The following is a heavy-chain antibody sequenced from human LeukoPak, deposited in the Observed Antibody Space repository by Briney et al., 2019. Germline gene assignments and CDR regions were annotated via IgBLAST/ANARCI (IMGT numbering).Heavy chain of an antibody. CDR3: VKDNFYDSNLSDP. CDR2: ITWDGGET. J-gene: IGHJ5*02. D-gene: IGHD3-22*01. CDR1: GFTFDDYN. Sequence: GGSLRLSCAASGFTFDDYNMIWVRQTPGKGLEWVSLITWDGGETFYADSVQGRFTISRDNTRDSLYLHMTSLEVEDTAFYYCVKDNFYDSNLSDPWGQGTLVTVSS. V-gene: IGHV3-43*01.